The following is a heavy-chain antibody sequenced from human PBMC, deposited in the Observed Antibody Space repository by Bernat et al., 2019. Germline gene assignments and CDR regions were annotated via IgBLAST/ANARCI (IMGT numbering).Heavy chain of an antibody. Sequence: QVQLQESGPGLVKPSETLSLTCTVSGGSISSYYWSWIRQPPGKGLEWIGYIYYSGSTNYSPSLKSRVTLSVDTSKNQFSLKLSSVPAADTAVYYCARGPRFWSGYRFYDPWGQGTLVTVSS. V-gene: IGHV4-59*01. J-gene: IGHJ5*02. CDR1: GGSISSYY. D-gene: IGHD3-3*01. CDR2: IYYSGST. CDR3: ARGPRFWSGYRFYDP.